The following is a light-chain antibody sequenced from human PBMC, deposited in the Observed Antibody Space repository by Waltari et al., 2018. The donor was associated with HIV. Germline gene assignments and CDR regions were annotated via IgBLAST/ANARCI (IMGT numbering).Light chain of an antibody. Sequence: QFVLTQPPSLSAAPGQKVTISCSTSSSRSPDLGDDFVSWYHHDPGEAPKLVSNGNNRRPSGIPARFSGSRTATSATLAITGLQTGAEASYYCGSWCRSLRGGVFGGGTKLTVL. J-gene: IGLJ2*01. CDR2: GNN. CDR3: GSWCRSLRGGV. V-gene: IGLV1-51*02. CDR1: SSRSPDLGDDF.